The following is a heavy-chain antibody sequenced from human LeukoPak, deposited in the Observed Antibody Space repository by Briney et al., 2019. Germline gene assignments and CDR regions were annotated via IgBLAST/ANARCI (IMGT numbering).Heavy chain of an antibody. V-gene: IGHV4-59*08. CDR1: GDSITGYY. CDR3: ARHYTSGWDLDY. J-gene: IGHJ4*02. CDR2: IFYSGST. Sequence: SETLSLTCTVSGDSITGYYWSWIRQPPGKGLEWIGYIFYSGSTSYNPSLKSRVTISVDTSKNQFSLKLTSVTAADTAVYYCARHYTSGWDLDYWGQGTLVTVSS. D-gene: IGHD6-19*01.